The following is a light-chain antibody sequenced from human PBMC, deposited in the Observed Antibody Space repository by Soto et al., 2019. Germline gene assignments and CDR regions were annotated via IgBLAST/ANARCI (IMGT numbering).Light chain of an antibody. CDR3: QPSSSSPPSP. J-gene: IGKJ5*01. CDR2: PAS. CDR1: QNIDNN. V-gene: IGKV1-39*01. Sequence: DIQLTQSPSSLSASLGDSVSISCRARQNIDNNLHWYRQKSGKAPEVLIYPASPLRNGVPLRFSGTEYGTGFTLTTRTLLPVNFENSDGQPSSSSPPSPFGQGTRL.